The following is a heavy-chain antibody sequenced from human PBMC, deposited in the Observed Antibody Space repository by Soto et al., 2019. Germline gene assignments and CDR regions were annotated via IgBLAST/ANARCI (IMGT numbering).Heavy chain of an antibody. CDR3: ARGGGRYDSSGYYEVFDY. J-gene: IGHJ4*02. V-gene: IGHV4-30-2*01. CDR1: GGSISSGGYS. CDR2: IYHSGST. D-gene: IGHD3-22*01. Sequence: TLSLTCAVSGGSISSGGYSWSWIRQPPGKGLEWIGYIYHSGSTYYNPSLKSRVTISVDRSKNQFSLKLSSVTAADTAVYYCARGGGRYDSSGYYEVFDYWGQGTLVTVSS.